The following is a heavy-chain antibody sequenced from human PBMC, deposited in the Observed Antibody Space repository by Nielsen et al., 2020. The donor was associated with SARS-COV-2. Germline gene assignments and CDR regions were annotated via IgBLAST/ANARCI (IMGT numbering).Heavy chain of an antibody. D-gene: IGHD6-13*01. Sequence: SETLSLTCTVSDASIYNPSHFWSWVRQAPGKGLEWIGTFNVGGTTYSKSSLRSRVSMSLDTSKKVFSLKLRSVTASDTAVYYCVRSTDFWYARLWGQGTLVTVS. V-gene: IGHV4-39*07. J-gene: IGHJ4*02. CDR1: DASIYNPSHF. CDR2: FNVGGTT. CDR3: VRSTDFWYARL.